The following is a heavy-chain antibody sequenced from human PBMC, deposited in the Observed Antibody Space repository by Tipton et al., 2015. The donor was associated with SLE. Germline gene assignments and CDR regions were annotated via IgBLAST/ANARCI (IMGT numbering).Heavy chain of an antibody. Sequence: SLRLSCAASGFTFSSYAMHWVRQAPGKGLEWVAVISYDGSNKYYADSVKGRFTISRDNSKNTLFLQMNSLRPEDTAVYYCARDWGLLPGGSYFDYWGQGTLVTVSS. V-gene: IGHV3-30*14. CDR2: ISYDGSNK. J-gene: IGHJ4*02. D-gene: IGHD3-22*01. CDR1: GFTFSSYA. CDR3: ARDWGLLPGGSYFDY.